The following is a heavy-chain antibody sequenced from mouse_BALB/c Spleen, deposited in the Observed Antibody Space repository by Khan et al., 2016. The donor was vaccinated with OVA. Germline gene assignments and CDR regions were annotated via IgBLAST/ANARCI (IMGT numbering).Heavy chain of an antibody. CDR3: AGGCPTY. Sequence: EVQLQESGPDLVTPSQSLSLTCTVTGYSITSGYSWNWIRQFPGNKLEWMGYIHYSGSTSYNPSLKSRISITRDTSKNQFFLQLNSVTTEYAATYYCAGGCPTYWGQGTLVTVSA. V-gene: IGHV3-1*02. CDR2: IHYSGST. J-gene: IGHJ3*01. CDR1: GYSITSGYS.